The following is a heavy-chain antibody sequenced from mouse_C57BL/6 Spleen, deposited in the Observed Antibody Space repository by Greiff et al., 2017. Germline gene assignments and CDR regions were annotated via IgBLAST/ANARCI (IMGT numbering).Heavy chain of an antibody. CDR1: GYSFTGYY. Sequence: EVQLQQSGPELVKPGASVKISCKASGYSFTGYYMNWVKQSPEKSLEWIGEINPSTGGTTYNQKFKAKATLTVDKSSSTAYMQLKSLTSEDSAVYYCARDYGSSYGGYYFDDWGQGTTLTVSS. J-gene: IGHJ2*01. V-gene: IGHV1-42*01. CDR3: ARDYGSSYGGYYFDD. CDR2: INPSTGGT. D-gene: IGHD1-1*01.